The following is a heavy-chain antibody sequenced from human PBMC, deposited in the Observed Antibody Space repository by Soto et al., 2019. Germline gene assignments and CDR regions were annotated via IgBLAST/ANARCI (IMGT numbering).Heavy chain of an antibody. D-gene: IGHD3-22*01. CDR3: ARRTRAGYYAPYNWFDP. V-gene: IGHV4-59*01. CDR1: GGSISSYY. Sequence: SETLSLTCTVSGGSISSYYWSWIRQPPWKGLEWIGYIYYSGSTNYNPSLKSRVTISVDTSKNQFSLKLSSVTAADTAVYYCARRTRAGYYAPYNWFDPWGQGTLVTVSS. CDR2: IYYSGST. J-gene: IGHJ5*02.